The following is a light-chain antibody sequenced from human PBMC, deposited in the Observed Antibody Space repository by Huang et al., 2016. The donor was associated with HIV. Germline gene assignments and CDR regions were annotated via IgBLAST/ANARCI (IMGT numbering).Light chain of an antibody. V-gene: IGKV1-39*01. J-gene: IGKJ2*01. CDR3: QQSFNTPPYT. Sequence: DIQMTQSPSSLSSSVGTSVTITCRASQTIITYLNWYQQKPGKAPKLLLYGASSLHSGGPSRFSGSGSGTDFTLTISSLQPDDFATYYCQQSFNTPPYTFGQGTKLEIK. CDR1: QTIITY. CDR2: GAS.